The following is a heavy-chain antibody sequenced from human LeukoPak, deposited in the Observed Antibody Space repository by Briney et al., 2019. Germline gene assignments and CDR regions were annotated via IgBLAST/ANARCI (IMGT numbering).Heavy chain of an antibody. V-gene: IGHV4-39*01. CDR3: ARLGSTSLQGDY. D-gene: IGHD2-2*01. CDR1: GGSISSSSYY. Sequence: PSETQSLTCTVSGGSISSSSYYWGWIRQPPGRGLEWIGSIYYSGSTYYNPSLKSRVTISVDTSKNQFSLKLSSTTAADTAVYYCARLGSTSLQGDYWGQGTLVTVSS. J-gene: IGHJ4*02. CDR2: IYYSGST.